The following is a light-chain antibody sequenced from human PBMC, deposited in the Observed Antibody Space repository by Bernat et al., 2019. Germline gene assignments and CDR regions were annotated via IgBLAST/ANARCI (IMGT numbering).Light chain of an antibody. V-gene: IGLV2-8*01. CDR3: SSYAGNSLV. Sequence: QSALTQPPSASGSPGQSVTISCTGTSSDVGGYNYVSWYQQHPGKAPKLMISEVTKRPSGVPDRFPGSKSGNTASLTVSGLQAEDEADYYCSSYAGNSLVFGGGTKVTVL. CDR1: SSDVGGYNY. J-gene: IGLJ3*02. CDR2: EVT.